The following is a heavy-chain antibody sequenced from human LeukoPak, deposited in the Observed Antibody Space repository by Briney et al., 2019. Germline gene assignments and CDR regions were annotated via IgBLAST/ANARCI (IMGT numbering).Heavy chain of an antibody. J-gene: IGHJ4*02. V-gene: IGHV1-2*06. CDR2: INPNSGGT. D-gene: IGHD5-18*01. CDR1: GYTFTGYY. Sequence: ASVKASCKASGYTFTGYYMHWVRQAPGQGLEWMGRINPNSGGTNYAQKFQGRVTMTRDTSISTAYMELSRLRSDDTAVYYCARDSLRSGYSYGLVDYFDYWGQGTLVTVSS. CDR3: ARDSLRSGYSYGLVDYFDY.